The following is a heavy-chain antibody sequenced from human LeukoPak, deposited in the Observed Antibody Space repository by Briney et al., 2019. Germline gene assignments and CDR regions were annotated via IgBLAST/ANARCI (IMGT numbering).Heavy chain of an antibody. CDR2: INHSGST. Sequence: SETLSLTCAVYGGSFNGYYWSWIRQPPGKGLEWIGEINHSGSTNYNPSLKSRVTISVDTSKNQFSLKLSSVTAADTAVYYCARGLADGGYDLGYYYFDYWGQGTLVTVSS. D-gene: IGHD5-12*01. J-gene: IGHJ4*02. V-gene: IGHV4-34*01. CDR1: GGSFNGYY. CDR3: ARGLADGGYDLGYYYFDY.